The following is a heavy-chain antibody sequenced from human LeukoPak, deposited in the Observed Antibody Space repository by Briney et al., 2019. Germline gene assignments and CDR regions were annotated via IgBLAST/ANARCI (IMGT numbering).Heavy chain of an antibody. Sequence: SVKVSCKASGGTSSSYAISWVRQAPGQGLEWMGGIIPIFGTANHAQKFQGRVTITADESTSTAYMELGSLRSEDTAVYYCARGKVAATPARFDYWGQGTLVPVSS. J-gene: IGHJ4*02. CDR3: ARGKVAATPARFDY. V-gene: IGHV1-69*01. D-gene: IGHD2-15*01. CDR2: IIPIFGTA. CDR1: GGTSSSYA.